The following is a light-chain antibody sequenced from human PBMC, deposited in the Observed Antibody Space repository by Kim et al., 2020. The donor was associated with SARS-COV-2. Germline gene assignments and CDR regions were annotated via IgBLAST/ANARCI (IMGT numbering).Light chain of an antibody. J-gene: IGKJ1*01. CDR3: QQYGSSPPNT. Sequence: EIVLTQSPGPLSLSPGERATLSCRASQSVSSSYLAWYQQKPGQAPRLLIYGASSRATGIPDRFSGSGSGTDFTLTISRLEPEDFAVYYCQQYGSSPPNTFGQGTKVDIK. CDR2: GAS. V-gene: IGKV3-20*01. CDR1: QSVSSSY.